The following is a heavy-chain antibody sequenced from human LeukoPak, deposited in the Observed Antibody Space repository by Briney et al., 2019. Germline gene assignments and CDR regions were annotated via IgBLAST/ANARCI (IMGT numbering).Heavy chain of an antibody. Sequence: SETLSLTGTVSNGSITNYFWTWIRQPAGRGLEWIGRINPSGSTNYNPSLKSRVTISVDTSKNQFSLKLSSVTAADTAVYYCARDRIAVAGQDFDYWGQGTLVTVSS. J-gene: IGHJ4*02. CDR2: INPSGST. V-gene: IGHV4-4*07. CDR3: ARDRIAVAGQDFDY. CDR1: NGSITNYF. D-gene: IGHD6-19*01.